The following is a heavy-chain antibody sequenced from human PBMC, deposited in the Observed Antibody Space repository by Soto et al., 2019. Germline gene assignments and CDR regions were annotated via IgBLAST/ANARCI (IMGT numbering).Heavy chain of an antibody. D-gene: IGHD6-13*01. V-gene: IGHV3-43*01. CDR3: AKDMGSSWYVFDP. Sequence: EVQLVESGGVVVQPGGSLRLSCAASGFTFDDYTMHWVRQAPGKGLEWVSLISWDGGSTYYADSVKGRFTISRDNSKNSLYLQMNSLRTEDTALYYCAKDMGSSWYVFDPWGQGTLVTVSS. CDR1: GFTFDDYT. J-gene: IGHJ5*02. CDR2: ISWDGGST.